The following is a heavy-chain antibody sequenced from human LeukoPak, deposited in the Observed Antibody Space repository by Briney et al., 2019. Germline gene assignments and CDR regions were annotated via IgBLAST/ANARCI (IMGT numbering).Heavy chain of an antibody. CDR3: ARGPGATVTPDY. CDR1: GYTFTSYD. V-gene: IGHV1-8*01. CDR2: MNPNSGNT. D-gene: IGHD4-17*01. Sequence: ASVKVSCKASGYTFTSYDINWVRQATGQWLEWMGWMNPNSGNTGYAQKFQGRVTMTRNTPISTAYMELSSLRSEDTAVYYCARGPGATVTPDYWGQGTLVTVSS. J-gene: IGHJ4*02.